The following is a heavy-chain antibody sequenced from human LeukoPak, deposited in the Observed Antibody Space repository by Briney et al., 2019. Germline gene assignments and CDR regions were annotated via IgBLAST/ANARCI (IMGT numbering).Heavy chain of an antibody. V-gene: IGHV4-34*01. CDR3: ARGSGSHGAFDI. CDR1: GGSFSGYY. CDR2: INHSGST. J-gene: IGHJ3*02. D-gene: IGHD1-26*01. Sequence: SETLPLTCAVYGGSFSGYYWTWIRQPPGKGLEWIGEINHSGSTYYNPSLKSRVTISVDTSKNQFSLKLSSVTAADTAVYYCARGSGSHGAFDIWGQGTMVTVSS.